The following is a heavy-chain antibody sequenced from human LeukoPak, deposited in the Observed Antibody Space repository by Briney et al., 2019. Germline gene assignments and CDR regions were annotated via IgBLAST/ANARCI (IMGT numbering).Heavy chain of an antibody. CDR1: GGSFSGYY. CDR2: INHSGST. J-gene: IGHJ4*02. V-gene: IGHV4-34*01. D-gene: IGHD6-19*01. CDR3: ASSGWYRGY. Sequence: SETLSLTCAVYGGSFSGYYWSWIRQPPGKGLEWIGEINHSGSTNYNPSLKSRVTISVDTSKNQFSLKLSSVTAADTAVYYCASSGWYRGYWGQGTLVTVSS.